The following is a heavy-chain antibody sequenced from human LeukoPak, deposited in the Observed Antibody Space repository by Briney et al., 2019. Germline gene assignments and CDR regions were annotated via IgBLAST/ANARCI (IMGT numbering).Heavy chain of an antibody. V-gene: IGHV1-18*01. CDR2: ISAYSGNT. Sequence: ASVKVSCKASGYTFSSYSVSWVRQAPGQGLEWMGWISAYSGNTNYAQKLQGRVTMTTDTSTNTAYMELRSLRSDDTAVYYCARAVQQERGAFDIWGQGTMVTVSS. D-gene: IGHD1-1*01. CDR1: GYTFSSYS. CDR3: ARAVQQERGAFDI. J-gene: IGHJ3*02.